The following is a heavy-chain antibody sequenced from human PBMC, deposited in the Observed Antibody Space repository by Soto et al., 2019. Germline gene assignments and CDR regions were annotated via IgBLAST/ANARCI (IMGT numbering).Heavy chain of an antibody. Sequence: EVQLVESGGGLVQPGGSLRLSCAASGFTFSSYSMNWVRQAPGKGLEWVSYISSSSITIYYADSVKGRFTISRDNAKISLYLQMNSLRDEDTAVYYCARVFYSVAGTGGLDYWGQGTLVTVSS. CDR2: ISSSSITI. J-gene: IGHJ4*02. D-gene: IGHD6-19*01. CDR1: GFTFSSYS. CDR3: ARVFYSVAGTGGLDY. V-gene: IGHV3-48*02.